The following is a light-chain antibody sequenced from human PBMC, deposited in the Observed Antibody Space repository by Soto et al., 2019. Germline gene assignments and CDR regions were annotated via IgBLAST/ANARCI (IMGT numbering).Light chain of an antibody. CDR3: QQRAAWWT. CDR2: GVS. V-gene: IGKV3-15*01. J-gene: IGKJ1*01. CDR1: QSGCTN. Sequence: EIVMTQSPVTLSVSRGESVALSCRASQSGCTNLAWHQQNPRQPPRLLISGVSTRATGIPTRFSGSWSGRHFTLTISSLPAEDFAVYCWQQRAAWWTFGQGTKVDI.